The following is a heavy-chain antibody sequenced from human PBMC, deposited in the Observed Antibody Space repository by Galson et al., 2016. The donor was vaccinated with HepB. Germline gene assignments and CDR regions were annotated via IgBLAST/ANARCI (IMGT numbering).Heavy chain of an antibody. CDR2: IYPGDSET. V-gene: IGHV5-51*01. J-gene: IGHJ4*02. D-gene: IGHD3-22*01. Sequence: QSGAEVKKPGESLKISCKSSGYSFSTYWIGWVRQMPGKGLEWMGIIYPGDSETRYSPSFQGLVTISVDRSISTAYLQWSSLKASDTAIYYCARQGGEYYYGSSGYWPLDPFDYWGQGTLVTVSS. CDR1: GYSFSTYW. CDR3: ARQGGEYYYGSSGYWPLDPFDY.